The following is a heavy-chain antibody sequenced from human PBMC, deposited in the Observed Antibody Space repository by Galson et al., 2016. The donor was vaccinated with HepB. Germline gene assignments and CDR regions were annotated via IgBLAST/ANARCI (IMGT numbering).Heavy chain of an antibody. D-gene: IGHD2-2*01. CDR1: GGSISSAGYY. CDR3: ARDSGYCITTSCYSTFDY. J-gene: IGHJ4*02. CDR2: IYYSGNT. V-gene: IGHV4-31*03. Sequence: LSLTCTVSGGSISSAGYYWSWIRQHPGQGLEWIASIYYSGNTYYNPSLKSRLTISVDTSENQVSLKLSSVTAADTAVYYCARDSGYCITTSCYSTFDYWGQGILVTVSS.